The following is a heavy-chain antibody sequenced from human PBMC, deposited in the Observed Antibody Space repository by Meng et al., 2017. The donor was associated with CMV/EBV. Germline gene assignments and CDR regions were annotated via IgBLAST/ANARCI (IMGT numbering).Heavy chain of an antibody. D-gene: IGHD2-2*01. CDR1: GGSISSGDYY. Sequence: QGQRQESGQGLVKPSQTLSLTCTVSGGSISSGDYYWSWIRQPPGKGLEWIGYIYYSGSTYYNPSLKSRVTISVDTSKNQFSLKLSSVTAADTAVYYCARVGRTSCYDYWGQGTLVTVSS. V-gene: IGHV4-30-4*08. CDR3: ARVGRTSCYDY. J-gene: IGHJ4*02. CDR2: IYYSGST.